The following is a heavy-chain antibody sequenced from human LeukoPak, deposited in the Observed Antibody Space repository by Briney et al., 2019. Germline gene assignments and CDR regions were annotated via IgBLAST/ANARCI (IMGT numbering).Heavy chain of an antibody. V-gene: IGHV3-74*01. J-gene: IGHJ5*02. Sequence: GGSLRLSCAASGFTFSRYWILWVRQAPGKGLEWASRINPDGSTTTYADSVKGRFTISRDNVKNTVYLQMNGLRVEDTAVYYCARVLSGSWDWFDPWGQGTLVTVSS. CDR1: GFTFSRYW. CDR2: INPDGSTT. D-gene: IGHD3-22*01. CDR3: ARVLSGSWDWFDP.